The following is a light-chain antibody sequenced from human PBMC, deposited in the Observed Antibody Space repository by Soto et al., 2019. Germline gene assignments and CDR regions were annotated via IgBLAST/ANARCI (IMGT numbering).Light chain of an antibody. CDR3: QQYGSSPRT. CDR2: GAS. J-gene: IGKJ1*01. V-gene: IGKV3-20*01. CDR1: KSVSSSF. Sequence: EIALTQSPGTLSLSPGERATMSCRASKSVSSSFLAWYQQKPDQAPRLLIYGASSRATGIPDRFSGSGSGTDFTLTITRLEPEECAVYYCQQYGSSPRTFGQGTKVDIK.